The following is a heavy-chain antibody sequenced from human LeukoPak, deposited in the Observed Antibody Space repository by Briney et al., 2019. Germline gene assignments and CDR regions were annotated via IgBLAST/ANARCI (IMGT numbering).Heavy chain of an antibody. CDR1: SGSLSSGDYY. V-gene: IGHV4-61*08. Sequence: SQTLSLTCTVSSGSLSSGDYYWSWTRHPPGKGLEWIGYTSYSGSGDTNSTPSLQSRVTFSIATSRNPFSLNLNSVTAADTAVYYCARSYDSSGYYYGFEAWGQGTLVTVSS. CDR2: TSYSGSGDT. D-gene: IGHD3-22*01. CDR3: ARSYDSSGYYYGFEA. J-gene: IGHJ5*02.